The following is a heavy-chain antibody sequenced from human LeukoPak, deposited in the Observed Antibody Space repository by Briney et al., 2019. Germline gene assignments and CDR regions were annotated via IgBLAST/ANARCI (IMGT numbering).Heavy chain of an antibody. CDR1: GFTFNSYG. J-gene: IGHJ4*02. D-gene: IGHD4/OR15-4a*01. CDR3: AKDRQDYGAF. Sequence: GGSLRLSCAASGFTFNSYGFHWVRQAPGKGLEWVAFIRYDGIYEFYADPVKGRFTISRDNSKNTLFLQMNSLRVEDAAVYYCAKDRQDYGAFWGQEALVTVSS. CDR2: IRYDGIYE. V-gene: IGHV3-30*02.